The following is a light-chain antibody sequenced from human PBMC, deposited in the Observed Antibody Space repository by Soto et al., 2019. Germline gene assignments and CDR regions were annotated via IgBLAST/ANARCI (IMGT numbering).Light chain of an antibody. CDR1: QSVLYSSNNKNY. CDR3: QQYESTPPT. Sequence: DIVMTQSPDSLAVSLGERATINCKSSQSVLYSSNNKNYLAWYQQRPGQPPKLLIYWASTRESGVPDRFSGSGSGEDFTLTITSLQAEDVAVYYCQQYESTPPTFGQGTKLEIK. J-gene: IGKJ2*01. CDR2: WAS. V-gene: IGKV4-1*01.